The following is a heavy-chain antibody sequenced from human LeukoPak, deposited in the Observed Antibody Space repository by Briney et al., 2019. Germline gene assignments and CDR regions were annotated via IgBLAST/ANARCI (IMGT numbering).Heavy chain of an antibody. J-gene: IGHJ6*02. Sequence: SGGSLSLSCVASGFTFNNYWMTWVRQAPGKGLEWVATIKHDGSEKYYVDSVKGRFTISSDNGKNSLYLQMNSLRAEDTAVYYCTRGGIWGMDVWGQGTTVIVSS. V-gene: IGHV3-7*01. D-gene: IGHD1-26*01. CDR2: IKHDGSEK. CDR3: TRGGIWGMDV. CDR1: GFTFNNYW.